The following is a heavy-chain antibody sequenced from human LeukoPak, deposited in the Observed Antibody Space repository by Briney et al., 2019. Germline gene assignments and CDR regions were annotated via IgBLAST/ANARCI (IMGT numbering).Heavy chain of an antibody. V-gene: IGHV3-23*01. CDR2: ISDIGRST. Sequence: GGSLRLSCVASGFIFSNYAMSWVRQAPGKGLEWVSTISDIGRSTYYADFVKGRFTVSRDNPKNTVYLQMSSLRAGDTAFYYCAKLGGSDTRYDNIDFWGQGTLVTVSS. CDR3: AKLGGSDTRYDNIDF. CDR1: GFIFSNYA. J-gene: IGHJ4*02. D-gene: IGHD3-22*01.